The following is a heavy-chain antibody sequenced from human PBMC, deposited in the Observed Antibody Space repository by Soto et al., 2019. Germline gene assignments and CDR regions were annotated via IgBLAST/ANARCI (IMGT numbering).Heavy chain of an antibody. Sequence: SETLSLTCSVSGGSISTYSWSWIRQPPGKGLGWIGNISYTGHTNYNPSLKSRVTISLDTPENQFSLKLSSVTAADTAVYYCARGPETTTVLHLWGQGTLVTVSS. CDR2: ISYTGHT. V-gene: IGHV4-59*01. J-gene: IGHJ5*02. D-gene: IGHD4-4*01. CDR1: GGSISTYS. CDR3: ARGPETTTVLHL.